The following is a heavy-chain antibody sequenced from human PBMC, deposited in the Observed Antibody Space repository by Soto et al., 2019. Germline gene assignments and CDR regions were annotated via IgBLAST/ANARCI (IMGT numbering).Heavy chain of an antibody. CDR3: ASHYDMWSGYLSPVDY. D-gene: IGHD3-3*01. V-gene: IGHV3-74*01. Sequence: EVQLVESGGALVQPGGSLRLSCAASGFTFSSYWMHWVRQAPGEGLVWVSRIKTDGSSTSYADSVKGRFTISRDNAKNTMYLQMNSLRAEDTAVYYCASHYDMWSGYLSPVDYWGQGTLVTVSS. CDR2: IKTDGSST. CDR1: GFTFSSYW. J-gene: IGHJ4*02.